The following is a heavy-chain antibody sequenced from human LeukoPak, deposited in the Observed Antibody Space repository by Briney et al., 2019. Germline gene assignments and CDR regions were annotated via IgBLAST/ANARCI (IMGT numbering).Heavy chain of an antibody. V-gene: IGHV4-34*01. Sequence: SETLSLTCAVYVGSFSGYYWSWIRQPPGKGLEWIGEIHHSGSTNYNPSLKSRVTISVDTSKNQFSLKLSSVTAADTAVYYCARGGFGYDSSGYYFPYYFDYWGQGTLVTVSS. CDR2: IHHSGST. J-gene: IGHJ4*02. CDR3: ARGGFGYDSSGYYFPYYFDY. CDR1: VGSFSGYY. D-gene: IGHD3-22*01.